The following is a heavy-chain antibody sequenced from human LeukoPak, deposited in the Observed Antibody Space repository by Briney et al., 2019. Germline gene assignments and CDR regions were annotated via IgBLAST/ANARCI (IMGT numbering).Heavy chain of an antibody. V-gene: IGHV3-33*08. CDR2: IWYDGSNK. CDR3: ARESGGSQFSFDI. D-gene: IGHD1-26*01. J-gene: IGHJ3*02. Sequence: PGGSLRLSCAASGFTFSSYWMHWVRQAPGKGLEWVAVIWYDGSNKYYADSVKGRFTISRDNSKNTPYLQMNSLRAEDTAVYYCARESGGSQFSFDIWGQGTMVTVSS. CDR1: GFTFSSYW.